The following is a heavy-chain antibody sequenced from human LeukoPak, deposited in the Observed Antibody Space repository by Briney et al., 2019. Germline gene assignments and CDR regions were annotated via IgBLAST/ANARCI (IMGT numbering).Heavy chain of an antibody. CDR3: ARGPMITFGGVIVSFDY. CDR2: ISSSSSYI. J-gene: IGHJ4*02. CDR1: GFTFSSYS. D-gene: IGHD3-16*02. V-gene: IGHV3-21*01. Sequence: PGGSLRLSCAASGFTFSSYSMNWVRQAPGKGLEWVSSISSSSSYIYYADSVKGRFTISRDNAKNSLYLQMNSLRAEDTAVYYCARGPMITFGGVIVSFDYWGQGTLVTVPS.